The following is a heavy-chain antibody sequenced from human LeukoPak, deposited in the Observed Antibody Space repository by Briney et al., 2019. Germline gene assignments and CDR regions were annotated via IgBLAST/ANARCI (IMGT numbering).Heavy chain of an antibody. V-gene: IGHV3-48*03. CDR1: GFTSSSYE. Sequence: GGSLRLSCAASGFTSSSYEMNWVRQAPGKGLEWVSYISSSGSTIYYADSVKGRFTISRDNAKNSLYLQMNSLRAEDTAVYYCATWGYYDSSGYSPDFDYWGQGTLVTVSS. D-gene: IGHD3-22*01. J-gene: IGHJ4*02. CDR2: ISSSGSTI. CDR3: ATWGYYDSSGYSPDFDY.